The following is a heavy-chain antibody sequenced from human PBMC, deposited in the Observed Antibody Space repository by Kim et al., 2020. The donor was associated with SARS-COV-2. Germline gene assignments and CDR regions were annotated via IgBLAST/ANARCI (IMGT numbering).Heavy chain of an antibody. CDR1: GFTFDDYA. J-gene: IGHJ4*02. CDR3: AKDMGLDYYGSGVDY. Sequence: GGSLRLSCAASGFTFDDYAMHWVRQAPGKGLEWVSGISWNSGSIGYADSVKGRFTISRDNAKNSLYLQMNSLRAEDTALYYCAKDMGLDYYGSGVDYWGQGTLVTVSS. D-gene: IGHD3-10*01. CDR2: ISWNSGSI. V-gene: IGHV3-9*01.